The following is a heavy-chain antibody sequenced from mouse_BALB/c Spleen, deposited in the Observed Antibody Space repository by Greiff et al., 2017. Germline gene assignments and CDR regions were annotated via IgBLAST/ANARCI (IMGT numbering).Heavy chain of an antibody. D-gene: IGHD1-1*01. V-gene: IGHV5-12-1*01. CDR2: ISSGGGST. J-gene: IGHJ3*01. Sequence: EVKLVESGGGLVKPGGSLKLSCAASGFAFSSYDMSWVRQTPEKRLEWVAYISSGGGSTYYPDTVKGRFTISRDDAKNTLYLQMSSLKSEDTAMYYCASPTGRFAYWGQGTLVTVSA. CDR1: GFAFSSYD. CDR3: ASPTGRFAY.